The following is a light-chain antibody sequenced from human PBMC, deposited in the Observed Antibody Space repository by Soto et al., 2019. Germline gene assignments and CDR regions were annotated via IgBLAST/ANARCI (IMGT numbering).Light chain of an antibody. Sequence: EIVMTQSPATLSVSPGERATLSCRASRSVSYYLAWYRQKPGQAPRLLIYGASSRATGIPDRFSGSGSGTDFTLTISSLQPDDSAVYYCQQYSNWPLTFGGGTKVDIK. CDR2: GAS. J-gene: IGKJ4*01. CDR1: RSVSYY. V-gene: IGKV3D-15*01. CDR3: QQYSNWPLT.